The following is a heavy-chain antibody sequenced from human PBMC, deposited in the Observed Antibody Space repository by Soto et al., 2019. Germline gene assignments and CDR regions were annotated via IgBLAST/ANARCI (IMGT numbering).Heavy chain of an antibody. CDR1: GYSFTSYW. Sequence: GESLKISCKGSGYSFTSYWIGWVRQMPGKGLEWMGIIYPGDSDTRYSPSFQGQVTISADKSISTAYLQWSSLKASDTAMYYCARVTYYYDSSGYYPRAYYYYGMDGWGQGTTVTVSS. D-gene: IGHD3-22*01. CDR3: ARVTYYYDSSGYYPRAYYYYGMDG. CDR2: IYPGDSDT. J-gene: IGHJ6*02. V-gene: IGHV5-51*01.